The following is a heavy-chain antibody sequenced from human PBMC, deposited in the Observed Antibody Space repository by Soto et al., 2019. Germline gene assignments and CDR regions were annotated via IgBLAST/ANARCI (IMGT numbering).Heavy chain of an antibody. Sequence: PSGTQSLTSAASGGSMSTYWWSWIRQPPRKGLEWIGYIYYSGSTNYNPSLKSRVTISVDTSKNQFSLKLTSVTAADTAVYYCARSRGSTRSFDYWGQGTLVTVSS. CDR2: IYYSGST. V-gene: IGHV4-59*01. CDR1: GGSMSTYW. J-gene: IGHJ4*02. CDR3: ARSRGSTRSFDY. D-gene: IGHD2-15*01.